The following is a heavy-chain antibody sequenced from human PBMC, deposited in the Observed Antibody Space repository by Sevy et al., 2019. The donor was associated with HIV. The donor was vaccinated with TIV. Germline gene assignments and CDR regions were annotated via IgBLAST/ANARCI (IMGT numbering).Heavy chain of an antibody. J-gene: IGHJ6*02. CDR2: IKSKTDGGTT. D-gene: IGHD6-19*01. CDR1: GFTFSNAW. Sequence: GGSLRLSCAASGFTFSNAWMSWVRQAPGKGLEWVGRIKSKTDGGTTDYAAPVKGRFTISRDDSKNTLYLQMNSLKTEDTAVYYCTTAIAVAGYYYYYGMDVWGQGTTVTVS. CDR3: TTAIAVAGYYYYYGMDV. V-gene: IGHV3-15*01.